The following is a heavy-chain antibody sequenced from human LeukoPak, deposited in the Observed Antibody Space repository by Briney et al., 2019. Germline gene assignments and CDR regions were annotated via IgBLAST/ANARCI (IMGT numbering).Heavy chain of an antibody. Sequence: GGSLRLSCAASGFTVSSNYMSWVRQAPGKGLEWVSVIYSGGSIYYADSVKGRFTISRDNAKNSLYLQMNSLRAEDTAVYYCARGGSDYPWFDPWGQGTLVTVSS. CDR3: ARGGSDYPWFDP. CDR1: GFTVSSNY. CDR2: IYSGGSI. V-gene: IGHV3-53*01. J-gene: IGHJ5*02. D-gene: IGHD3-10*01.